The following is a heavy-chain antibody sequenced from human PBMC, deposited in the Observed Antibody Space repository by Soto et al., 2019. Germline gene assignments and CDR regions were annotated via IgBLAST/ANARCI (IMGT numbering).Heavy chain of an antibody. V-gene: IGHV5-51*01. CDR3: ALSYYYDSSGYYYGIAFDI. CDR1: GYSFTSYW. CDR2: IYPGDSDT. Sequence: PGESLKISCKGSGYSFTSYWIGWVRQMPGKGLEWMGIIYPGDSDTRYSPSFQGQVTISADKSISTAYLQWSSLKASDTAMYYCALSYYYDSSGYYYGIAFDIWGQGTMVTVSS. J-gene: IGHJ3*02. D-gene: IGHD3-22*01.